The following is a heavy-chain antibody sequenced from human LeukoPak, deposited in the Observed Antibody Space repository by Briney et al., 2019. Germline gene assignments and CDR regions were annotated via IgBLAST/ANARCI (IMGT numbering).Heavy chain of an antibody. CDR3: ARDSLKFNTVVTSDAFDI. V-gene: IGHV1-18*01. Sequence: ASVKVSCKASGYTFTSYGISWVRQAPGQGLEWMGWISAYNGNTNYAQKLQGRVTMTTDTSTSTAYMELRSLRSDDTAVYYCARDSLKFNTVVTSDAFDIWGQGTMVTVSS. CDR2: ISAYNGNT. D-gene: IGHD4-23*01. CDR1: GYTFTSYG. J-gene: IGHJ3*02.